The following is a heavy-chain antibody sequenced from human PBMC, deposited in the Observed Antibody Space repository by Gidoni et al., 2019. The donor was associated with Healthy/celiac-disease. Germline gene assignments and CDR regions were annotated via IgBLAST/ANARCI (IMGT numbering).Heavy chain of an antibody. CDR3: ARTTVGYYYYYMDV. V-gene: IGHV4-34*01. CDR2: INHSGST. D-gene: IGHD4-4*01. Sequence: QVQLQQWGAGLLKPSETLSLTCAVYGGSFSGYYWSWIRQPPGKGLEWIGEINHSGSTNYNPSLKSRVTISVDTSKNQFSLKLSSVTAADTAVYYCARTTVGYYYYYMDVWGKGTTVTVSS. J-gene: IGHJ6*03. CDR1: GGSFSGYY.